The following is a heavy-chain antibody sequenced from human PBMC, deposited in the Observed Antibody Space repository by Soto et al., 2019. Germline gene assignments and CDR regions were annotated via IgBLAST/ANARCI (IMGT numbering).Heavy chain of an antibody. V-gene: IGHV1-2*04. J-gene: IGHJ4*02. CDR2: TNTNTGGT. Sequence: QVQLVQSGAEVKKPGASVKVSCEASGYSFTDYYMHWLRQAPGQGLEWMAWTNTNTGGTNYGQDFQGWVTVTRDTSISTAYMELRGLKSGDTAIYYCARSNTPTVTAPSFDHWGQGTLVSVSS. D-gene: IGHD2-21*02. CDR1: GYSFTDYY. CDR3: ARSNTPTVTAPSFDH.